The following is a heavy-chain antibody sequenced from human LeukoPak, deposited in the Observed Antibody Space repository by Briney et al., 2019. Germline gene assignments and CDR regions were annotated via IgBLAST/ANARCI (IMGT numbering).Heavy chain of an antibody. Sequence: PGGSLRLSCAASGFTFNNYGMHWVRQAPGKGLEWVAVISYDGRNKHYPDSVKGRFTISRDISTDTLWLQMDSLRTEVTAVYYCAKGPLRGTAAAIDYWGQGTLVTVSS. CDR1: GFTFNNYG. CDR2: ISYDGRNK. CDR3: AKGPLRGTAAAIDY. J-gene: IGHJ4*02. D-gene: IGHD2-2*01. V-gene: IGHV3-30*18.